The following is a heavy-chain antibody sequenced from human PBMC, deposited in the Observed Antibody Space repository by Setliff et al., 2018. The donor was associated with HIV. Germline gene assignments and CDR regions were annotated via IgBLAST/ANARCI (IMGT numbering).Heavy chain of an antibody. Sequence: SETLSLTCTVSGGSISSGGYYWSWIRQHPGRGLEWIGYIYYSGNTYYNPSLKSRLTISVDTSKNHFSPKLSSVTAADTAVYYCARAFCSSASCYGGGDAFDIWGQGTMGTVS. D-gene: IGHD2-2*01. J-gene: IGHJ3*02. V-gene: IGHV4-31*03. CDR3: ARAFCSSASCYGGGDAFDI. CDR1: GGSISSGGYY. CDR2: IYYSGNT.